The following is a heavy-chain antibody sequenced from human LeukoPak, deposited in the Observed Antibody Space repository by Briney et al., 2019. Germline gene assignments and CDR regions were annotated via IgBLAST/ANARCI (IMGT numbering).Heavy chain of an antibody. V-gene: IGHV1-46*01. CDR1: GYTFINYY. J-gene: IGHJ4*02. CDR3: ARAQTGGRWLQFDFDY. Sequence: GPVKVSCKASGYTFINYYMHWVRQAPGQGLEWMGIVNPNDGSTSYAQKFQGRVTMTRETSTSTVYMELNSLRSEDTAVYYCARAQTGGRWLQFDFDYWGQGTLVTVSS. D-gene: IGHD5-24*01. CDR2: VNPNDGST.